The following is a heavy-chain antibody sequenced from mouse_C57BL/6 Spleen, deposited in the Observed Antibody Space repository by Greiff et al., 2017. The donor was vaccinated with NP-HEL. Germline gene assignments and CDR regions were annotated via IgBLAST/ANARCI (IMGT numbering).Heavy chain of an antibody. Sequence: EVKLMESGPGLVKPSQSLSLTCSVTGYSITSGYYWNWIRQFPGNKLEWMGYISYDGSNNYIPSLKNRISITRDTSKNQFFLKLNSVTTEDTATYYCAREGNGFAYWGQGTLVTVSA. J-gene: IGHJ3*01. CDR1: GYSITSGYY. CDR3: AREGNGFAY. D-gene: IGHD2-1*01. V-gene: IGHV3-6*01. CDR2: ISYDGSN.